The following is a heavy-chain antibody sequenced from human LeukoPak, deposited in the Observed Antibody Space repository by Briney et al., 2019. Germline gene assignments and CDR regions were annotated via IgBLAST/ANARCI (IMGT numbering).Heavy chain of an antibody. D-gene: IGHD3-22*01. CDR1: GFTFSSYA. J-gene: IGHJ4*02. CDR2: ISGSGGST. V-gene: IGHV3-23*01. CDR3: ASPSEAYYYDSSGYYYFDY. Sequence: GGSLRLSCAASGFTFSSYAMSWVRQAPGKGLEWVSAISGSGGSTYYADSVKGRFTISRDNSKNTLYLQMNSLRAEDTAVYYCASPSEAYYYDSSGYYYFDYWGQGTLVTVSS.